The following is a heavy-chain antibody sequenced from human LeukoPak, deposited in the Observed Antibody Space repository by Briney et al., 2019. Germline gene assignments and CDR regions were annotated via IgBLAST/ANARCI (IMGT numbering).Heavy chain of an antibody. J-gene: IGHJ4*02. D-gene: IGHD3-22*01. CDR3: AKGGEYYYDSSGYTEPFDY. CDR1: GFTFDDYA. CDR2: ISWNSGSI. Sequence: SLRLSCAASGFTFDDYAMHWVRQAPGKGLEWVSGISWNSGSIGYADSVKGRFTISRDNAKNSLYLQMNSLRAEDTALYYCAKGGEYYYDSSGYTEPFDYWGQGTLVTVSS. V-gene: IGHV3-9*01.